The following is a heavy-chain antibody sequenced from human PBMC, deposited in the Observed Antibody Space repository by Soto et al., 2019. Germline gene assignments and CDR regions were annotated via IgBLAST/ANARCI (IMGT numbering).Heavy chain of an antibody. D-gene: IGHD5-18*01. J-gene: IGHJ6*02. Sequence: EVQLVESGGGLVQPGGSLRLSCAASGFTFSNYWMNWVRQAPGKGLVWVSRINSDGSTISYADSAKGRFTISIDNAKNTLDLQMNSPRAEDTAVYYCVRGRYNYGWDGGMDVWGQGTTVTVSS. CDR1: GFTFSNYW. CDR3: VRGRYNYGWDGGMDV. V-gene: IGHV3-74*01. CDR2: INSDGSTI.